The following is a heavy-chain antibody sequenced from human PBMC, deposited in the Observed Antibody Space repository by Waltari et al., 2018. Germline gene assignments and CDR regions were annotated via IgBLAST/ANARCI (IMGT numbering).Heavy chain of an antibody. CDR1: GYSISSGYY. J-gene: IGHJ5*02. V-gene: IGHV4-38-2*01. CDR3: ARKEYNWNFGDP. Sequence: ESGPGLVKPSETLSLTCAVSGYSISSGYYWGWIRQPPGKGLEWIGSIYHSGSTYYNPSLKSRVTISVDTSKNQFSLKLSSVTAADTAVYYCARKEYNWNFGDPWGQGTLVTVSS. D-gene: IGHD1-7*01. CDR2: IYHSGST.